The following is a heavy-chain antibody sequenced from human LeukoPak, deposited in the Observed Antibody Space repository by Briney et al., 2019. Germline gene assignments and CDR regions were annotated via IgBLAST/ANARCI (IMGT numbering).Heavy chain of an antibody. CDR2: IRNKANSYTT. Sequence: LRLSGASSGFTFSDHYMGWVRQATGKGLNWVGRIRNKANSYTTEYAASVKGRFTISRDDSKNSLYLQMNSLKTEDTAVYYCARGGSSSSWYPFDYWGQGTLVTVSS. CDR1: GFTFSDHY. V-gene: IGHV3-72*01. CDR3: ARGGSSSSWYPFDY. D-gene: IGHD6-13*01. J-gene: IGHJ4*02.